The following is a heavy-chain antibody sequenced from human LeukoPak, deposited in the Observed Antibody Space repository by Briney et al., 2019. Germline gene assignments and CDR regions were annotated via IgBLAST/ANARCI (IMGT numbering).Heavy chain of an antibody. Sequence: GSLRLSCAASGFTFSSYSMNWVRQAPGEGLEWVSYISSSSSTIYYADSVKGRFTISRDNAKNSLYLQMNSLRAEDTAVYYCARDNGDSPFDYWGQGTLVTVSS. J-gene: IGHJ4*02. D-gene: IGHD4-17*01. CDR2: ISSSSSTI. CDR1: GFTFSSYS. CDR3: ARDNGDSPFDY. V-gene: IGHV3-48*01.